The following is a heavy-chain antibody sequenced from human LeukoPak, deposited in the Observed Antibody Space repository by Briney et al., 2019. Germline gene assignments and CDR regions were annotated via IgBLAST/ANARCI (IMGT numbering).Heavy chain of an antibody. CDR1: GFTFSSYA. CDR3: ASPGSSGYYRY. D-gene: IGHD3-22*01. CDR2: ISSNGGST. J-gene: IGHJ4*02. Sequence: GGSLRLSCAASGFTFSSYAMYWVRQAPGKGLEYVSAISSNGGSTYYANSVKGRFTISRDNSKNTLYLQMGSLRAEDMAVYYCASPGSSGYYRYWGQGTLVTVSS. V-gene: IGHV3-64*01.